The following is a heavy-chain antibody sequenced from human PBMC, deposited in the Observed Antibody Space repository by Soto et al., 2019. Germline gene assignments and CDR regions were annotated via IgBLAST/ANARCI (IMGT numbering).Heavy chain of an antibody. D-gene: IGHD2-15*01. CDR1: GYTFISHG. J-gene: IGHJ6*02. V-gene: IGHV1-18*04. Sequence: QVQLVQSGVEVKKPGASVKVSCKASGYTFISHGISWVRQAPGQGLEWMGWISGKNGNTNYAQKLQGRVTLTTDTSTSTAYMELRSLRSDDTAVFYCARVSSSIVVVPDYGMDVSGQGTTVTVSS. CDR2: ISGKNGNT. CDR3: ARVSSSIVVVPDYGMDV.